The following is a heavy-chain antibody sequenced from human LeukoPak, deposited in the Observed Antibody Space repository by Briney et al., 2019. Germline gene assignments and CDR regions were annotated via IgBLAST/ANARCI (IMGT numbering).Heavy chain of an antibody. Sequence: GASVKVSCKASGYTFTSYGISWVRQAPGQGLEWMGWISAYNGNTNYAQKLQGRVTMTTDTSTSTAYMELRSLKSDDTAVYYCARVSHRGCSSTSCYEGYNWFDPWGQGTLVTVSS. CDR1: GYTFTSYG. CDR3: ARVSHRGCSSTSCYEGYNWFDP. J-gene: IGHJ5*02. D-gene: IGHD2-2*01. V-gene: IGHV1-18*01. CDR2: ISAYNGNT.